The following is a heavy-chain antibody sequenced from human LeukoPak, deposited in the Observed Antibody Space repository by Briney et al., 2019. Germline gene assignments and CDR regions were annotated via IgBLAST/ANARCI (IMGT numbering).Heavy chain of an antibody. CDR1: GGTVSSYA. J-gene: IGHJ4*02. CDR3: ARDRLIGSGSYYSY. D-gene: IGHD3-10*01. Sequence: GASVKVSYKASGGTVSSYAISWVRQAPGQGLEWMGRIIPIFGTANYAQKFQGRVTITTDESTSTAYMVLSSLRSEDTAVYYCARDRLIGSGSYYSYWGQGTLVTVSS. CDR2: IIPIFGTA. V-gene: IGHV1-69*05.